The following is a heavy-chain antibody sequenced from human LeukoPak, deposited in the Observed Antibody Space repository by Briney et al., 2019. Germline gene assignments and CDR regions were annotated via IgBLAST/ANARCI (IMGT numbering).Heavy chain of an antibody. CDR3: ARGQGLWFGELGEYFDY. J-gene: IGHJ4*02. CDR2: ISSNGGST. D-gene: IGHD3-10*01. V-gene: IGHV3-64*01. CDR1: GFTFSSYA. Sequence: PGGSLRLSCAASGFTFSSYAMHWVRQAPGKGLEYVSAISSNGGSTYYANSVKGRFTISRDNSKNTLYLQMGSLRAEDMAVYYCARGQGLWFGELGEYFDYWGQGTLVTVSS.